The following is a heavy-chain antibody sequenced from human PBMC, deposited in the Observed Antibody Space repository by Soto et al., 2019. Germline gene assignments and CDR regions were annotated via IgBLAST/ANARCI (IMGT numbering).Heavy chain of an antibody. V-gene: IGHV1-69*13. Sequence: ASVKVSCKASGGTFSSYAISWVRQAPGQGLEWMGGIIPIFGTANYAQKFQGRVTITADESTSTAYMELSSLRSEDTAVYYCAKDEYPSGWYIGYYFDYWGQGTLVTVSS. CDR3: AKDEYPSGWYIGYYFDY. D-gene: IGHD6-19*01. CDR2: IIPIFGTA. J-gene: IGHJ4*02. CDR1: GGTFSSYA.